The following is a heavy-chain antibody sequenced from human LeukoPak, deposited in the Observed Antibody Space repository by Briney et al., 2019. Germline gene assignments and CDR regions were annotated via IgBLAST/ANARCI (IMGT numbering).Heavy chain of an antibody. CDR3: ARESTVVTPGYFDY. J-gene: IGHJ4*02. CDR2: ISAYNGNT. V-gene: IGHV1-18*01. CDR1: GYTFNSYG. D-gene: IGHD4-23*01. Sequence: ASVKVSCKASGYTFNSYGISWVRQAPGQGLEWMGWISAYNGNTNYAQKLQGRVTMTTDTSTSTAYMELRSLRFDDTAVYYCARESTVVTPGYFDYWGQGTLVTVSS.